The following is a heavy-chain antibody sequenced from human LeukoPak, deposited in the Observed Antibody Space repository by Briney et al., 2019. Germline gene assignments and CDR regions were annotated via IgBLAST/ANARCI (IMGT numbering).Heavy chain of an antibody. D-gene: IGHD6-13*01. CDR3: ARHLGPYSSSWYVLGWFDY. V-gene: IGHV4-4*07. Sequence: SETLSLTCTVSGGSISSYYWSWIRQPAGKGLEWIGRIYTSGSTNYNPSLKSRVTMSVDTSENHFSLKLSSVTAADTAVYYCARHLGPYSSSWYVLGWFDYWGQGTLVTVSS. J-gene: IGHJ4*02. CDR2: IYTSGST. CDR1: GGSISSYY.